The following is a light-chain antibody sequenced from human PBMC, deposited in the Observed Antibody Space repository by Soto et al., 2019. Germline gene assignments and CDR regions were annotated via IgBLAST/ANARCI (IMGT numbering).Light chain of an antibody. Sequence: QSVLTQPASCSASPGQSISISCTGTSNDDVAFDYVSWYQQHPGKAPKLIIFEVFNRPSGVSTRFSGSKSGSTASLTISGLQAEDEADYFCSSYKTYNAHVFGGGTKVTVL. CDR2: EVF. V-gene: IGLV2-14*01. J-gene: IGLJ2*01. CDR1: SNDDVAFDY. CDR3: SSYKTYNAHV.